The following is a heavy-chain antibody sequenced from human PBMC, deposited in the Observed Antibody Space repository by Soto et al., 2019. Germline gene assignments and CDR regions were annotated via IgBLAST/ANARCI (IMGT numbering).Heavy chain of an antibody. D-gene: IGHD6-19*01. J-gene: IGHJ6*02. Sequence: RRLSCAASGFTFSSYAMHWVRQAPGKGLEWVAVISYDGSNKYYADSVKGRFTISRDNSKNTLYLQMNSLRAEDTAVYYCARDASSGGGRVYYGMDVWGQGTTVTVSS. CDR2: ISYDGSNK. CDR1: GFTFSSYA. V-gene: IGHV3-30-3*01. CDR3: ARDASSGGGRVYYGMDV.